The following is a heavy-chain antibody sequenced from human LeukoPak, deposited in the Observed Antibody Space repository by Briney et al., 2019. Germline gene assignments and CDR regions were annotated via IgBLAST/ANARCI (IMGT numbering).Heavy chain of an antibody. Sequence: SETLSLTCTVSGGSISNYYWGWIRQSPGKGLEWIGYIYYSGSTNYNPSLKSRVTISVDTSKNHFSLKLSSVTAADTAVYYCARYYHGQLCSPYYFDYWGQGTLVTVSS. J-gene: IGHJ4*02. V-gene: IGHV4-59*01. CDR1: GGSISNYY. CDR2: IYYSGST. CDR3: ARYYHGQLCSPYYFDY. D-gene: IGHD5-18*01.